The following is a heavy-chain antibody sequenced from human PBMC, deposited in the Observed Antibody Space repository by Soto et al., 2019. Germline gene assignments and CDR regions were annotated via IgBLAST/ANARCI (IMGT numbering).Heavy chain of an antibody. D-gene: IGHD1-1*01. J-gene: IGHJ6*02. CDR2: VYNTGGT. Sequence: QVQLQQSGPGLVKPSETQSLTCTVSSGPSSSHNWGWIRQSPGRGLEWIGYVYNTGGTSYNPSLKSRVTISADTSANHISLTLSSVTAADTAIYYCVRQGIGNLHGLVDVWGQGTTVSVSS. V-gene: IGHV4-59*08. CDR1: SGPSSSHN. CDR3: VRQGIGNLHGLVDV.